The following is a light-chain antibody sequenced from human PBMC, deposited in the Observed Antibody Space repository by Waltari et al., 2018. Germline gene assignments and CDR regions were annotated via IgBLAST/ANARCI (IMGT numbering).Light chain of an antibody. V-gene: IGKV1-39*01. CDR1: QCIGTH. J-gene: IGKJ1*01. CDR3: QQSYSTPPWT. Sequence: CRASQCIGTHLNWYQRKPGKAPRLVIYTSSTLQTWVPSRFSGTGSGTDFTLTISSLQREDFATYYCQQSYSTPPWTFGQGTKVEIK. CDR2: TSS.